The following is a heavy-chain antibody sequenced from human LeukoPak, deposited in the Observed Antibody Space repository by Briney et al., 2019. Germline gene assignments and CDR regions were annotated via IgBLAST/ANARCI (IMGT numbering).Heavy chain of an antibody. V-gene: IGHV3-30-3*01. J-gene: IGHJ4*02. CDR3: AREPTVAGTLDY. CDR2: ISYDGSNK. Sequence: GGSLRLSCAASGFTFSSYAMHWVRQAPGKGLEWVAVISYDGSNKYYADSVKGRFTISRDNSKNTLYLQMNSLRAEDTAVYYCAREPTVAGTLDYWGQGTLVTVSS. CDR1: GFTFSSYA. D-gene: IGHD6-19*01.